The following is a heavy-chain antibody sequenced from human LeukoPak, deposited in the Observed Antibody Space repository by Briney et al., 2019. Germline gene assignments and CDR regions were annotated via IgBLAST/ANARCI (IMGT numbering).Heavy chain of an antibody. CDR2: IIPILGIA. V-gene: IGHV1-69*04. CDR1: GYTFTSYY. CDR3: ARDLARTTVTLLP. Sequence: SVKVSCKASGYTFTSYYMHWVRQAPGQGLEWMGRIIPILGIANYAQKFQGRVTITADKSTSTAYMELSSLRSEDTAVYYCARDLARTTVTLLPWGQGTLVTVSS. D-gene: IGHD4-11*01. J-gene: IGHJ5*02.